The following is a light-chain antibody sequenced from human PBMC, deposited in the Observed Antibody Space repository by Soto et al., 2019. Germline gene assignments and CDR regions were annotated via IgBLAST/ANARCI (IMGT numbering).Light chain of an antibody. V-gene: IGKV3-20*01. CDR1: QSVSSSY. CDR3: QQYGSSSSIT. CDR2: GAS. J-gene: IGKJ5*01. Sequence: EIVLTQSPGTLSLSPGERATLSCRASQSVSSSYLAWYQQKPGQAPRLLIYGASSRATGIPDRFSGSGSGTDVTLTISRLEPEDFAVYYCQQYGSSSSITFGQGTRLEIK.